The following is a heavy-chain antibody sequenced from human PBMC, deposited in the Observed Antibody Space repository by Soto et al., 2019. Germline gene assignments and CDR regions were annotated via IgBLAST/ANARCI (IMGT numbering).Heavy chain of an antibody. CDR1: GFTFSTYA. D-gene: IGHD6-19*01. V-gene: IGHV3-23*01. J-gene: IGHJ4*02. CDR2: ISGSGDST. CDR3: AKGGRQWLVTSDFNY. Sequence: GGSLRLSCAASGFTFSTYAMNWVRQAPGKGLEWVSGISGSGDSTHYADSVKGRFTISRDSSKNTVSLEMTSLRAEDTAVYYCAKGGRQWLVTSDFNYWGQGALVTVS.